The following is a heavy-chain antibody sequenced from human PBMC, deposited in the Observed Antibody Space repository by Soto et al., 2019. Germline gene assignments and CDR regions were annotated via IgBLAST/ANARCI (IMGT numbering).Heavy chain of an antibody. CDR1: GFNFSFYA. V-gene: IGHV3-30-3*01. Sequence: PGGSLRLSCASSGFNFSFYAMHWVRQTPGKGLEWVAVISFDGNNRYYADSVRGRFTISRDSSSSMLYLQMNNLKPEDSAIYYCARVVCSSIWCVTQFDNWGQGTLVTVSS. CDR2: ISFDGNNR. J-gene: IGHJ4*02. D-gene: IGHD2-2*01. CDR3: ARVVCSSIWCVTQFDN.